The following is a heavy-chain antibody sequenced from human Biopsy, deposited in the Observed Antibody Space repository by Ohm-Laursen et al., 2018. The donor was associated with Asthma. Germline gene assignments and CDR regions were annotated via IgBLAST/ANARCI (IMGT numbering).Heavy chain of an antibody. Sequence: SDTLSLTCGVYGGSFSSNYWSWIRQTPGKGLEWIGDTHYSGSTNYNPSLSSRVTISMDTSKNQFSLRLTSVTAADTAVYYCARGSSSRLSQWELLVSGGKRAHSYYGMDVWGQGTTVTVSS. CDR2: THYSGST. V-gene: IGHV4-59*12. J-gene: IGHJ6*02. D-gene: IGHD1-26*01. CDR1: GGSFSSNY. CDR3: ARGSSSRLSQWELLVSGGKRAHSYYGMDV.